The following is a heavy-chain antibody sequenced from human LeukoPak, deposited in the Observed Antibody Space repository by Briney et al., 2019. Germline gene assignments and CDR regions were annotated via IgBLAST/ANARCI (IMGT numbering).Heavy chain of an antibody. D-gene: IGHD5-24*01. J-gene: IGHJ4*02. V-gene: IGHV1-69*04. CDR1: GGTFSSYA. CDR2: IIPILGIA. Sequence: GASVKVSCKASGGTFSSYAISWVRQAPGQGLEWMGRIIPILGIADYAQKFQGRVTITADKSTSTAYMELSSLRSEDTAVYYCARGDERWLQLFWGQGTLVTVSS. CDR3: ARGDERWLQLF.